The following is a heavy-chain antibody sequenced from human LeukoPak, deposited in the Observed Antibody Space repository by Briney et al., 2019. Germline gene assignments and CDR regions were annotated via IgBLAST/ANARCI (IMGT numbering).Heavy chain of an antibody. CDR2: ISSSSSYI. CDR1: GFTFSSYS. Sequence: PGGSLRLSCAASGFTFSSYSMNWVRQAPGKGLEWVSSISSSSSYIYYADSVKGRFTISRDNAKNSLYLQMNSLRAEDTAVYYCARGRDGYTPGFDYWGQGTLVTVSS. CDR3: ARGRDGYTPGFDY. V-gene: IGHV3-21*01. J-gene: IGHJ4*02. D-gene: IGHD5-24*01.